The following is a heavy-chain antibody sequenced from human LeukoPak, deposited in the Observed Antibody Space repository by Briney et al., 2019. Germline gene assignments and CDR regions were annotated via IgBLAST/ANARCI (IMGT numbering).Heavy chain of an antibody. Sequence: SETLSLTCAVYGGSFSGYYWSWIRQPPGKGLEWIGYIYTSGSTNYNPSLKSRVTISVDTSKNQFSLKLSSVTAADTAVYYCARGGVLNWFDPWGQGTLVTVSS. J-gene: IGHJ5*02. CDR3: ARGGVLNWFDP. CDR1: GGSFSGYY. D-gene: IGHD6-13*01. CDR2: IYTSGST. V-gene: IGHV4-59*01.